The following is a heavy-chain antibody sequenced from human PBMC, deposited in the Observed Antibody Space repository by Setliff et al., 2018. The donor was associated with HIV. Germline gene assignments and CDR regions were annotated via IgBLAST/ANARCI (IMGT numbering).Heavy chain of an antibody. CDR3: AKGRWFSRGYSTTWVEGPFDY. CDR1: GFTFDDYA. J-gene: IGHJ4*02. D-gene: IGHD5-18*01. V-gene: IGHV3-9*01. Sequence: PGGSLRLSCAASGFTFDDYAMHWVRQAPGKGLEWVSGINWSSRNMGYADSVKGRFTISRDNAKSFLYLQMDSLRAEDTALYYCAKGRWFSRGYSTTWVEGPFDYWGQGTLVTVSS. CDR2: INWSSRNM.